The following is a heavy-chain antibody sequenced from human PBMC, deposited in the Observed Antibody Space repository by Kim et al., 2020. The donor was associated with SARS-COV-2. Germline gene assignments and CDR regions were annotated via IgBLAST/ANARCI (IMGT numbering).Heavy chain of an antibody. CDR2: IDYSGRT. J-gene: IGHJ3*02. CDR3: ARGGYCSSTNCYLYHAFDI. V-gene: IGHV4-59*13. Sequence: SETLSLTCTVSGGSISINYWNWIRQPPGKGLEWIGHIDYSGRTNYNPSLKSRVTISIDTSKNQFSLKLSSVAAADTAVYYCARGGYCSSTNCYLYHAFDIRGLGTMVTVSS. D-gene: IGHD2-2*01. CDR1: GGSISINY.